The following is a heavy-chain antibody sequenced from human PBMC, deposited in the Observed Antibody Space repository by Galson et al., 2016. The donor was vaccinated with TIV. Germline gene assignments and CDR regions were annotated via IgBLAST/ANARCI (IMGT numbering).Heavy chain of an antibody. CDR2: ISYSGSSK. D-gene: IGHD3-3*01. Sequence: SGAEVKKPGGSLRLSCAASGFTFNSYGMHWVRQAPGKGLEWAAVISYSGSSKYYLDSVKGRFTISRDNSKNTLYLQMNSLRPEDTAVYYCVKERLKFWSISLHSFDSWGQGTLVTVSS. CDR3: VKERLKFWSISLHSFDS. CDR1: GFTFNSYG. V-gene: IGHV3-30*18. J-gene: IGHJ4*02.